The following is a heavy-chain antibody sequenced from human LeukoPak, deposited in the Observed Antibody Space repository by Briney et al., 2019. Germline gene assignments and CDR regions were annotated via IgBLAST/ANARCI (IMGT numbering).Heavy chain of an antibody. D-gene: IGHD5-18*01. Sequence: GGSLRLSCAASGFTVSSNYMSWVRQAPGKGLEWVSVIYSGGNTYYADSVKGRFTISRDNSKNTLYLQMNSLRAEDTAVYYCARSSYLDTLDYWGQGTLVTVSS. J-gene: IGHJ4*02. V-gene: IGHV3-66*01. CDR3: ARSSYLDTLDY. CDR1: GFTVSSNY. CDR2: IYSGGNT.